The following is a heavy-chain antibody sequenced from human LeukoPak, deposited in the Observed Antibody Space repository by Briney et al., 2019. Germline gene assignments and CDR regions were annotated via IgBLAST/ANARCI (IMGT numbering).Heavy chain of an antibody. CDR3: AKDKRGGPYGVDY. Sequence: GGSLRLSCAASGFAFSSYAMSWVRQTPGKGLEGVSAISGGGGSTYYADSVKGRFTISRDNSKNTLFLQMNSLRAEDTAVYYCAKDKRGGPYGVDYWGQGTLVTVSS. J-gene: IGHJ4*02. V-gene: IGHV3-23*01. CDR1: GFAFSSYA. CDR2: ISGGGGST. D-gene: IGHD2-8*01.